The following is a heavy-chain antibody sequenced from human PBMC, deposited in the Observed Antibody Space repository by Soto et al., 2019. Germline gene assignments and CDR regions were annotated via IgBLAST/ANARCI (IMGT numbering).Heavy chain of an antibody. CDR1: GYTFVSHG. D-gene: IGHD2-2*01. J-gene: IGHJ6*02. V-gene: IGHV1-18*04. CDR3: ARVTSSIVVVPDYGMDV. Sequence: ASVKVSCKASGYTFVSHGINWVRQAPGQGLEWMGWISAKNGNTKFAQKFQGRVTLTTDTSTSTAYMELRSLRSDDTATYYCARVTSSIVVVPDYGMDVWGQGTTVTVSS. CDR2: ISAKNGNT.